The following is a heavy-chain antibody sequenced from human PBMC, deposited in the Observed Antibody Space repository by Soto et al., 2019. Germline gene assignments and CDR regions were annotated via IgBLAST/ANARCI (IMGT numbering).Heavy chain of an antibody. CDR3: AHRRGDLLTGHYYFDY. D-gene: IGHD3-9*01. CDR1: GFSLNTRGVG. J-gene: IGHJ4*02. V-gene: IGHV2-5*02. CDR2: ISWDGEK. Sequence: QITLKESGPTLVKPTQTLTLNCTFSGFSLNTRGVGVGWIRQPPGKALEWLALISWDGEKRYSPSLKSRLTTTKDTSENQVVLTMTNMDPVDTATYYCAHRRGDLLTGHYYFDYWGQGTLVTVSS.